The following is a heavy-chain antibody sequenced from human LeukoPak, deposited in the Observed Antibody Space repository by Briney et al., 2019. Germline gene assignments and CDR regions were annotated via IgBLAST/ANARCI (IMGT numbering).Heavy chain of an antibody. Sequence: SETLSLTCTVSGGSSNTFYWSWIRQSPGKGLEWIAYIHCSGHTNYNHALKSRVTMSVDTSKSLFSLKLSSVTPADTAVYYCAREKSGGIFGVVTNWFDPWGQGILVTVSS. D-gene: IGHD3-3*01. CDR2: IHCSGHT. CDR1: GGSSNTFY. J-gene: IGHJ5*02. V-gene: IGHV4-59*01. CDR3: AREKSGGIFGVVTNWFDP.